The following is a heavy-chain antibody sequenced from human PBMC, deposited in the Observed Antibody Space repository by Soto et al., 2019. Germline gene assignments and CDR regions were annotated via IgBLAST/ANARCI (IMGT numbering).Heavy chain of an antibody. CDR2: IIPIFGTA. D-gene: IGHD3-22*01. CDR3: ARDKRSYYDSSGYPYDAFDI. CDR1: GGTFSSEA. Sequence: ASVDVSCKDSGGTFSSEAISWVRQAPLQVLELMGGIIPIFGTANYAQKFQGRVTITADESTSTAYMELSSLRSEDTAVYYCARDKRSYYDSSGYPYDAFDIWGQGKMVTVSS. V-gene: IGHV1-69*13. J-gene: IGHJ3*02.